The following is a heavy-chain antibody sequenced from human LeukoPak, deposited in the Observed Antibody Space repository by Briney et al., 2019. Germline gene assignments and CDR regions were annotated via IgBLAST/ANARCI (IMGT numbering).Heavy chain of an antibody. CDR1: GGSISGSC. D-gene: IGHD1-26*01. Sequence: PSKTLSLTCTVSGGSISGSCWSWIRQPGGKGLEWIGRISASGSTNYTPSLKSRVTMSVDTSKNQFSLKVTSVTAADTAVYYCARLPKYSGSYHCDSWGQGTLVTVSS. V-gene: IGHV4-4*07. J-gene: IGHJ5*01. CDR3: ARLPKYSGSYHCDS. CDR2: ISASGST.